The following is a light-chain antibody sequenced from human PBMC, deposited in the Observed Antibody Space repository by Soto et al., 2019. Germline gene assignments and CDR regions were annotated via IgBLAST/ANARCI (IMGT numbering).Light chain of an antibody. V-gene: IGKV1-27*01. CDR2: AAS. CDR1: QGIINY. Sequence: DIQMTQSPSSLSASVGDRVTITCRASQGIINYLAWYQQKPGNVPKLLIYAASTLQSGVPSRFSGSGSGTYFTLTINSLQPEDVATYYCQKYDSVPITFGQGTRLEIK. CDR3: QKYDSVPIT. J-gene: IGKJ5*01.